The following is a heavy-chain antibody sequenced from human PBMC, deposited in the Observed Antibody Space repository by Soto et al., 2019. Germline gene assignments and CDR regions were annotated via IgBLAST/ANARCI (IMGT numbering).Heavy chain of an antibody. CDR3: ARTWQRIAAAGTGYYYYYGMDV. CDR1: GGTFSSYA. CDR2: IIPIFGTA. Sequence: QVQLVQSGAEVKKPGSSVKVSCKASGGTFSSYAISWVRQAPGQGLGWMGGIIPIFGTANYAQKFQGRVTITADESTSTAYMELSSLRSEDTAVYYCARTWQRIAAAGTGYYYYYGMDVWGQGTTVTVSS. D-gene: IGHD6-13*01. V-gene: IGHV1-69*12. J-gene: IGHJ6*02.